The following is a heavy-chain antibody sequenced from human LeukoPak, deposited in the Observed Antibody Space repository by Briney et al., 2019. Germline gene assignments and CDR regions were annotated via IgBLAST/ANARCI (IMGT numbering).Heavy chain of an antibody. Sequence: ASVKVSCKASGYTFTGYYMHWVRQAPGQGLEWMGWINPNSGGTNYAQKFQGRVTMTRDTSISTAYMELSRLRSDDTAVYYCARVRSYGDHPTDYWGQGTLVTVSS. J-gene: IGHJ4*02. CDR1: GYTFTGYY. V-gene: IGHV1-2*02. CDR2: INPNSGGT. D-gene: IGHD4-17*01. CDR3: ARVRSYGDHPTDY.